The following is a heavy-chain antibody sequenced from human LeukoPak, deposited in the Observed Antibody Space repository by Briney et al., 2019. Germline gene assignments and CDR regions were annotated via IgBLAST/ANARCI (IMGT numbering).Heavy chain of an antibody. CDR3: AREAGSYPYYMDV. Sequence: SETLSLTCTVSGVYISSHYWSWIRQPPGKGLEWMGYIYYSGSTNYNPSLKSRVTISVDTSKNQFSLKLSSVTAADTAVYYRAREAGSYPYYMDVWGKGTTVTVSS. CDR1: GVYISSHY. J-gene: IGHJ6*03. V-gene: IGHV4-59*11. D-gene: IGHD1-26*01. CDR2: IYYSGST.